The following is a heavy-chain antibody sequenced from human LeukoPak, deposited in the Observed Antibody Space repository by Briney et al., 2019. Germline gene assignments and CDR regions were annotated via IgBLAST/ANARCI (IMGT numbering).Heavy chain of an antibody. V-gene: IGHV1-18*01. CDR2: ISAYNGNT. CDR1: GYTFTSYG. J-gene: IGHJ4*02. D-gene: IGHD6-19*01. Sequence: GASVKVSCKASGYTFTSYGISWVRQAPGQGLEWMGWISAYNGNTNYAQKLQGRVTMTTDTSTSTAYMGLRSLRSDDTAVYYCARSVAGTPRYGLGIDYWGQGTLVTVSS. CDR3: ARSVAGTPRYGLGIDY.